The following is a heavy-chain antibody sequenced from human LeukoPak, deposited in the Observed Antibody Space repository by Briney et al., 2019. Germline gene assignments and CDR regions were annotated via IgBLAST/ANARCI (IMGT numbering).Heavy chain of an antibody. Sequence: GASVKVSCKASGYTFTSYAMHWVRQAPGQRLEWMGWINAGNGNTKYSQKFQGRVTITRDTSASTAYMELSSLRSEDTAVYYCARDSSPMLYYDSSGYYSDWGQGTLVTVSS. V-gene: IGHV1-3*01. D-gene: IGHD3-22*01. CDR1: GYTFTSYA. CDR3: ARDSSPMLYYDSSGYYSD. J-gene: IGHJ4*02. CDR2: INAGNGNT.